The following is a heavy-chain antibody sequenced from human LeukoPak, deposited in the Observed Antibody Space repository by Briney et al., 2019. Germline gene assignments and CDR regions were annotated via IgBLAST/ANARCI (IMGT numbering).Heavy chain of an antibody. CDR2: IRYDGSNK. V-gene: IGHV3-30*02. CDR3: AKGSKEVLFTRDHYMDV. D-gene: IGHD3-3*01. J-gene: IGHJ6*03. CDR1: GFTFSYG. Sequence: GGSLRLSCAASGFTFSYGMHWVRQAPGKGLEWVAFIRYDGSNKYYADSVKGRFTISRDNSKNTLYLQMNSLRAEDTAVYYCAKGSKEVLFTRDHYMDVWGKGTTVTVSS.